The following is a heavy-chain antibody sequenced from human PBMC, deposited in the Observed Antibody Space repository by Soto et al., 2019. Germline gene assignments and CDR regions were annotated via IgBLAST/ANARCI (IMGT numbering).Heavy chain of an antibody. V-gene: IGHV3-15*01. J-gene: IGHJ5*02. D-gene: IGHD2-15*01. CDR1: GCTFSDAW. CDR2: IKSKSDGGTT. Sequence: GGSLRLSCTASGCTFSDAWMSWVRQAPGKGLDWVGRIKSKSDGGTTEYAAPVRGRFLISRDDSKNTLYLQMNSLKTEDTAVYYCTTDLWRIAVVVGSTGYFNPWGQGTPVTVSS. CDR3: TTDLWRIAVVVGSTGYFNP.